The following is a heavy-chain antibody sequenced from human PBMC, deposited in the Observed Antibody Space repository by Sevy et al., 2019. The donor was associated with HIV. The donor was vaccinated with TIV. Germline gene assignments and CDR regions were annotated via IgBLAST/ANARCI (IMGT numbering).Heavy chain of an antibody. D-gene: IGHD3-3*01. V-gene: IGHV3-74*01. CDR1: GFTFSSYW. CDR2: INSDGSST. Sequence: GGSLRLSCAASGFTFSSYWMHWVRQAPGKGLVWVSRINSDGSSTSYADSVKGRFTISRDNAKNTLYLQMNSLRAEDTAVYYCARSYDFWSGYFQTRYYYYGMDVWGHGTTVTVSS. CDR3: ARSYDFWSGYFQTRYYYYGMDV. J-gene: IGHJ6*02.